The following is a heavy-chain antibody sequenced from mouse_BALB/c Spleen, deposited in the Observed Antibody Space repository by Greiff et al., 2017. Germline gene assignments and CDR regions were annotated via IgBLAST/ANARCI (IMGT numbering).Heavy chain of an antibody. Sequence: VKLQESGPELVKPGASVRISCKASGYTFTSYYIHWVKQRPGQGLEWIGWIYPGNVNTKYNEKFKGKATLTADKSSSTAYMQLSSLTSEDSAVYFCASYYDYDGNYFDYWGQGTTLTVSS. D-gene: IGHD2-4*01. J-gene: IGHJ2*01. CDR3: ASYYDYDGNYFDY. V-gene: IGHV1S56*01. CDR1: GYTFTSYY. CDR2: IYPGNVNT.